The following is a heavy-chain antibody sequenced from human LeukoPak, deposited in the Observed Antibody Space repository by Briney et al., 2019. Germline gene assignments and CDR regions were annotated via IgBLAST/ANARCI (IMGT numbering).Heavy chain of an antibody. CDR2: IKQDGSEK. D-gene: IGHD1-1*01. Sequence: GGSLRLSCAASGFTFSSYWMSWVRRAPGKGLEWVANIKQDGSEKYYVDSVKGRFTISRDNSNNTLFLQMNSLRAEDTAVYYCAKVRTGHYFDYWGQGTLVTVSS. CDR3: AKVRTGHYFDY. CDR1: GFTFSSYW. V-gene: IGHV3-7*03. J-gene: IGHJ4*02.